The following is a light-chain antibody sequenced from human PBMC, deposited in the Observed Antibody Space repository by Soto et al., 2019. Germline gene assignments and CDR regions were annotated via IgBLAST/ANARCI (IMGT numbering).Light chain of an antibody. Sequence: EIVLTQSPGTLSLSPGERATLSCRASQSVSSSYLAWYQQKPGQAPRLLIYGASSRATGIPDRFSGSGSGTGFTLTISRLEPEDFAVSYCQQYGSSPPYTFGQWNKLEIK. CDR3: QQYGSSPPYT. CDR1: QSVSSSY. CDR2: GAS. J-gene: IGKJ2*01. V-gene: IGKV3-20*01.